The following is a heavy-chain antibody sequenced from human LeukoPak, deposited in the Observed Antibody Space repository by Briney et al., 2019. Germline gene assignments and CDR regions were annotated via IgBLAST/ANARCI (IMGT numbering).Heavy chain of an antibody. Sequence: ASVKVSCKASGYTLTSHHMHWVRQAPGQGLEWMGIINPNGCGTTYAQKFQGRVTMTRDTSKSTVYMELSSLRSEDTAMYYCAGGGQDLWFEEGDYWGQGTLVTVSS. V-gene: IGHV1-46*01. J-gene: IGHJ4*02. CDR1: GYTLTSHH. CDR2: INPNGCGT. CDR3: AGGGQDLWFEEGDY. D-gene: IGHD3-10*01.